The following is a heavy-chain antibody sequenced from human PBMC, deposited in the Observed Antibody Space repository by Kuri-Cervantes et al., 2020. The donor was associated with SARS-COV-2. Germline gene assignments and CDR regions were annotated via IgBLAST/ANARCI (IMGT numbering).Heavy chain of an antibody. CDR1: GGSISSYY. Sequence: AGSLRLSCTVSGGSISSYYWSWIRQPAGKGLEWIGRIYTSGSTNYNPSLKSRVTMSVDTSKNQFSLKLSSVTAADTAVYYCAAIVANSNDAFDIWGLGTMVTVSS. D-gene: IGHD5-12*01. J-gene: IGHJ3*02. CDR2: IYTSGST. CDR3: AAIVANSNDAFDI. V-gene: IGHV4-4*07.